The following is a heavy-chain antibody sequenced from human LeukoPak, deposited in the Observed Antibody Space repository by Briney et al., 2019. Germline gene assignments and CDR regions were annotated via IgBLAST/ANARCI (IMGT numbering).Heavy chain of an antibody. CDR2: ISSSSNTI. Sequence: GGSLRLSCAASGFTFSSYSINWVRQAPGKGLEWVSYISSSSNTIYYADSVKGRFTISRDNAKNSLYLQMNSLRAEDTAVYYCARDGFIAAAGIRGAPSDYGGQGTLVIVSS. J-gene: IGHJ4*02. CDR3: ARDGFIAAAGIRGAPSDY. V-gene: IGHV3-48*01. CDR1: GFTFSSYS. D-gene: IGHD6-13*01.